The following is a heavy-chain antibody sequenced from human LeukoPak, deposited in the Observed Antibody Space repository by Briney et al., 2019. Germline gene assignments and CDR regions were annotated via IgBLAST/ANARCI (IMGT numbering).Heavy chain of an antibody. D-gene: IGHD3-22*01. Sequence: GASVKVSCKASGYTFTSHYIYWVRQAPGQGLEWMGMINPSGGSTTFAQKFPGRVAMSSDTSTSTIYMDLSRLRSEDTAVYYCARGRTNHFDSSGYYDFYYDMDVWGQGTTVTVSS. CDR2: INPSGGST. CDR3: ARGRTNHFDSSGYYDFYYDMDV. J-gene: IGHJ6*02. CDR1: GYTFTSHY. V-gene: IGHV1-46*01.